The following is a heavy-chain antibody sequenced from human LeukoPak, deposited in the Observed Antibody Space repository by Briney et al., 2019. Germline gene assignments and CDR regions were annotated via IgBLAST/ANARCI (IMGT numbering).Heavy chain of an antibody. CDR2: ISSGGRNT. CDR3: AKAPTYSSGWYSIDY. J-gene: IGHJ4*02. Sequence: GGSLRLSCAASGFTFSSYGMTWVRQAPGKGLEWVSTISSGGRNTYYADSVKGRFTISRDYSKNTLHLQMNSLRAEDTAVYYCAKAPTYSSGWYSIDYWGQGTLVTVSS. D-gene: IGHD6-19*01. CDR1: GFTFSSYG. V-gene: IGHV3-23*01.